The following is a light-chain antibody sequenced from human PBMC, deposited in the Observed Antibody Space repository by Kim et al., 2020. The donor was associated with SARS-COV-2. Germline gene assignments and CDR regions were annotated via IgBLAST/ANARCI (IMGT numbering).Light chain of an antibody. J-gene: IGLJ2*01. Sequence: WVTISCTGGRSNIGAGYDVHWYQQLPGTAPKLLISANNNRPSGVPDRFSGSRSVTSASLAITGLQAEDEADYYCQSYDSSLSVVVFGGGTQLTVL. V-gene: IGLV1-40*01. CDR3: QSYDSSLSVVV. CDR1: RSNIGAGYD. CDR2: ANN.